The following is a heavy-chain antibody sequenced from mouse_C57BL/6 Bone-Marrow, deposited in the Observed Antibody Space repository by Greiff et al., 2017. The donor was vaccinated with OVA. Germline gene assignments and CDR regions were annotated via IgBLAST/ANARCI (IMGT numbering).Heavy chain of an antibody. J-gene: IGHJ2*01. Sequence: EVKLVESGAELVKPGASVKLSCTASGFNIKDYYMHWVKQRTEQGLEWIGRIDPEDGETKYAPKFQGKATITADTSSNTAYLQLSSLTSEDTAVYYCARDYYGSSYVDYFDYWGQGTTLTVSS. D-gene: IGHD1-1*01. CDR1: GFNIKDYY. CDR2: IDPEDGET. V-gene: IGHV14-2*01. CDR3: ARDYYGSSYVDYFDY.